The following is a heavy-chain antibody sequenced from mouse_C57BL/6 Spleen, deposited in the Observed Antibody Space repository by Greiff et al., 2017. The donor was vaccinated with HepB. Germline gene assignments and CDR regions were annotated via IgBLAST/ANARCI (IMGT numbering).Heavy chain of an antibody. J-gene: IGHJ2*01. D-gene: IGHD1-1*01. CDR2: IYPRSGNT. CDR1: GYTFTSYG. Sequence: QVQLKESGAELARPGASVKLSCKASGYTFTSYGISWVKQRTGQGLEWIGEIYPRSGNTYYNEKFKGKATLTADKSSSTAYMELRSLTSEDSAVYFCARKHTTEYYFDYWGQGTTLTVSS. V-gene: IGHV1-81*01. CDR3: ARKHTTEYYFDY.